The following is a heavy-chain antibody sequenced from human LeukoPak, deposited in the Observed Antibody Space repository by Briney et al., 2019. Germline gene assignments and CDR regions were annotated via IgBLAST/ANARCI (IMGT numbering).Heavy chain of an antibody. D-gene: IGHD3-3*01. CDR2: IYYSGST. V-gene: IGHV4-59*08. CDR3: ARLSENDYYYYGMDV. Sequence: SETLSLTCTVSGGSISSYYWSWIRQPPGKGLEWIGYIYYSGSTNYNPSLKSRVTMSVDTSKNQFSLKLSSVTAADTAVYYCARLSENDYYYYGMDVWGQGTTVTVSS. CDR1: GGSISSYY. J-gene: IGHJ6*02.